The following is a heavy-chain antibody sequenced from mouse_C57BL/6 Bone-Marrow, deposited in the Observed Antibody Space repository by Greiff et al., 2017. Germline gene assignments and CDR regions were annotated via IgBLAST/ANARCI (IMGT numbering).Heavy chain of an antibody. CDR2: IDPSDSYT. D-gene: IGHD2-3*01. CDR3: AREGDGYYLDY. J-gene: IGHJ2*01. Sequence: QVQLQQPGAELVRPGTSVKLSCKASGYTFTSYWMHWVKQRPGQGLEWIGVIDPSDSYTNYNQKFKGKATLTVDTSSSTAYMQLSSLTSEDSAVYYCAREGDGYYLDYWGQGTTLTVAS. CDR1: GYTFTSYW. V-gene: IGHV1-59*01.